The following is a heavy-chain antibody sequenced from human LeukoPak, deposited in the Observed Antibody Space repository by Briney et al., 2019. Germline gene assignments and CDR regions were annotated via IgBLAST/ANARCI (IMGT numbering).Heavy chain of an antibody. V-gene: IGHV3-66*01. D-gene: IGHD4-17*01. CDR2: IYSGGST. J-gene: IGHJ4*02. CDR1: GFTVSSNY. Sequence: GGSLRLSCAASGFTVSSNYMSWVRQAPGKGLEWVSVIYSGGSTYYADSVKGRLTISRDNAKNSLYLQMNSLRAEDTAVYYCARDAWTVTTHYFDYWGQGTLVTVSS. CDR3: ARDAWTVTTHYFDY.